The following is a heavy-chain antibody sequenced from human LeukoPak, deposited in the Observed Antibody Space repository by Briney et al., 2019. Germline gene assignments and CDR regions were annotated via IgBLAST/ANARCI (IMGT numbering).Heavy chain of an antibody. D-gene: IGHD6-13*01. J-gene: IGHJ4*02. V-gene: IGHV1-2*02. CDR3: ARDSRPIFEWQQLGGDY. CDR2: INPNTGDT. Sequence: GASVKASCKASGYTFTGYYMHWVRQAPGQGLEWMGWINPNTGDTNYAQKFQGRVTMTRDTSITTAYMELSRLRSDDTAVYYCARDSRPIFEWQQLGGDYWGQGTLVTVSS. CDR1: GYTFTGYY.